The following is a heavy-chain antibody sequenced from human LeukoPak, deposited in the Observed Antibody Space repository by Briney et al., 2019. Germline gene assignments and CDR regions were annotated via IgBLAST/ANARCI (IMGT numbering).Heavy chain of an antibody. CDR2: TYYRSTWYN. V-gene: IGHV6-1*01. CDR1: GDSVSSNSAA. D-gene: IGHD4/OR15-4a*01. J-gene: IGHJ4*02. Sequence: SQTLSLTCAISGDSVSSNSAAWNWIRQSPSRGLEWLGRTYYRSTWYNGYALSVKSRITINPDTSKNQFSLQLNSVTPEDTAVYYCARGGRDDYNIDYWGQGTLVTVSS. CDR3: ARGGRDDYNIDY.